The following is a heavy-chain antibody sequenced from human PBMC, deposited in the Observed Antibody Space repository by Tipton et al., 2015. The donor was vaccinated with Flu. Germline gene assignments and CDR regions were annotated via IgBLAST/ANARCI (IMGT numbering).Heavy chain of an antibody. Sequence: TLSLTCTVSDGSISSYYWSWIRQPPGKGLEWIGYIYYSGSTNYNPSLKSRVTISVDTSKNQFSLKLSSVTAADTAVYYCARYDYGDHSAFDIWGQGTMVTVSS. D-gene: IGHD4-17*01. CDR3: ARYDYGDHSAFDI. V-gene: IGHV4-59*01. CDR2: IYYSGST. CDR1: DGSISSYY. J-gene: IGHJ3*02.